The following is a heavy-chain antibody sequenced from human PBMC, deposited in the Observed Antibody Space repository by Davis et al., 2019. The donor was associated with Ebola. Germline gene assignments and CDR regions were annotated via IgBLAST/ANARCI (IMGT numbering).Heavy chain of an antibody. V-gene: IGHV3-30-3*01. J-gene: IGHJ4*02. D-gene: IGHD6-19*01. CDR3: ARDLIAWTVAGCFDY. CDR2: ISYDGSNK. Sequence: PGGSLRLSCAASGFTFSSYAMHWVRQAPGKGLEWVAVISYDGSNKYYADSVKGRFSISRDNSKNTLYLQMNSLRAEDTAVYYCARDLIAWTVAGCFDYWGQGTLVTVSS. CDR1: GFTFSSYA.